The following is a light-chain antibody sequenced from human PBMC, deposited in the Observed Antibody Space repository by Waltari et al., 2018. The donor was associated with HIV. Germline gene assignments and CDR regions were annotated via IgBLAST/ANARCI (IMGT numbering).Light chain of an antibody. CDR2: GAF. CDR3: QQYYGVPLT. CDR1: QDISNS. Sequence: DIQMTQSPSSLSASVGDTVSITCRASQDISNSVSWFQQQPGTAPKLLVHGAFILQRGVPSRFRGSGSGTDYTLTISGLQAEDFATYFCQQYYGVPLTFGGGTRVDI. J-gene: IGKJ4*01. V-gene: IGKV1-NL1*01.